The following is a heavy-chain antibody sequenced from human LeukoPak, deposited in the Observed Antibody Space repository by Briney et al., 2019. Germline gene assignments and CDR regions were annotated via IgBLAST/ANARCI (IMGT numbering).Heavy chain of an antibody. CDR3: ARRVLLWFGAQDY. CDR2: IFYSGST. V-gene: IGHV4-39*07. Sequence: SETLSLTCTVSGGSISTSNYYWGWIRQPPGKGLEWIGNIFYSGSTYYSPSLKSRVTISLDTSRNQFSLKLNSVTAADTAVYYCARRVLLWFGAQDYWGQGTLVTVSS. CDR1: GGSISTSNYY. D-gene: IGHD3-10*01. J-gene: IGHJ4*02.